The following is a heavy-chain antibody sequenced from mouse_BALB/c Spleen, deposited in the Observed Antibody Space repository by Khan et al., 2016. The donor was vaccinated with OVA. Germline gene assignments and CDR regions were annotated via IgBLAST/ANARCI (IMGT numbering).Heavy chain of an antibody. Sequence: EVQLQESGGDLVKPGGSLKLSCAASGFTFSSYSMSWVRQTPDMRLKWVTTISSGGDYTYYPDSVKGRFTISRDNAKNTLYLQMSSLKSEDTAMYYCASHLTGSVAYWGQGTLVTVSA. V-gene: IGHV5-6*01. CDR1: GFTFSSYS. J-gene: IGHJ3*01. D-gene: IGHD4-1*01. CDR2: ISSGGDYT. CDR3: ASHLTGSVAY.